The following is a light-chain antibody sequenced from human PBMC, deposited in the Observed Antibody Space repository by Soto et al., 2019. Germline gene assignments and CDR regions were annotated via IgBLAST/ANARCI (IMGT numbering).Light chain of an antibody. CDR2: DVS. CDR3: ISYKSSITYV. V-gene: IGLV2-14*03. Sequence: QSVLTQPASVSGSPGQSITISCTGTSSDVGGYNYVSWYQQRPGKAPKLIISDVSNRPSGVSGRFSASKSGNTASLTISGLQTEDEADYYCISYKSSITYVFGTGTKVTVL. J-gene: IGLJ1*01. CDR1: SSDVGGYNY.